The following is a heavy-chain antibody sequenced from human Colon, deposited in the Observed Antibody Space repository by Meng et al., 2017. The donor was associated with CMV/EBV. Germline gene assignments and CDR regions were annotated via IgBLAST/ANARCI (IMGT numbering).Heavy chain of an antibody. CDR3: ARAYSYDGSSFDY. V-gene: IGHV4-30-4*01. Sequence: QVQLQESGPGLVKPSQTLSLTCTVSGDSINSSHYLWSWIRQPPGKGLDWIGYIHDSGSTYYNPSLKSRVFISLGTSKNQFSLRLNSVTAADTAVYYCARAYSYDGSSFDYWGQGTLVTVSS. CDR2: IHDSGST. D-gene: IGHD3-22*01. CDR1: GDSINSSHYL. J-gene: IGHJ4*02.